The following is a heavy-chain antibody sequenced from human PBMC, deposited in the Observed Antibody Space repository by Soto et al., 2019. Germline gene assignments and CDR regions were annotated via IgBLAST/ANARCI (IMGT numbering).Heavy chain of an antibody. V-gene: IGHV3-20*04. D-gene: IGHD1-26*01. CDR3: VRGASLHFDY. CDR2: VNWNGGSK. CDR1: GFTFDDYG. J-gene: IGHJ4*02. Sequence: EVQLVESGGGVLRPGGSLRLSCAASGFTFDDYGMSWARQAPGKGLEWVSGVNWNGGSKGYADSVKGRFTISRDNAKNSLYLQMTSLRAEDTAFYYCVRGASLHFDYWGQGTLVTVSS.